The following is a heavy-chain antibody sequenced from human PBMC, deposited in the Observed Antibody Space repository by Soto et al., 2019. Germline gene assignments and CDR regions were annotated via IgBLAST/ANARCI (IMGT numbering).Heavy chain of an antibody. V-gene: IGHV1-2*02. Sequence: ASVKVSCKASGYTFTGYYMHWVRQAPGQGLEWMGWINPNSGGTNYAQKFQGRVTMTRDTSISTAYMELSRLRSDDTAVYYCASGSRDDFWSRTTGLSRPRPEYYYYGMDVWGQGTTVTVSS. D-gene: IGHD3-3*01. CDR2: INPNSGGT. CDR3: ASGSRDDFWSRTTGLSRPRPEYYYYGMDV. J-gene: IGHJ6*02. CDR1: GYTFTGYY.